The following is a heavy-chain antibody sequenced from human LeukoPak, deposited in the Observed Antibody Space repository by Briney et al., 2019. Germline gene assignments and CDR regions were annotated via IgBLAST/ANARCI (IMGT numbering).Heavy chain of an antibody. Sequence: GASVKVSCKATGYTFTTYGISWVRQAPGQGLEWMGGISAYNGNTNYAQKLQGRVTMTTDTSTSTAYMDLRSLRSDDTAVYYCAREREETYGSGSYTFDHWGQGTLVTVSS. CDR3: AREREETYGSGSYTFDH. J-gene: IGHJ4*02. V-gene: IGHV1-18*01. CDR1: GYTFTTYG. D-gene: IGHD3-10*01. CDR2: ISAYNGNT.